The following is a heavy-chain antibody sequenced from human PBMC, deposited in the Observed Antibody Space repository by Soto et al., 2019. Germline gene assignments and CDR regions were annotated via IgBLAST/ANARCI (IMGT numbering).Heavy chain of an antibody. CDR2: ISGYNGNT. Sequence: QVQLVQSRGEVKKPGASVKVSCKTSGYSFTTYGISWVRQAPGQGLEWMGWISGYNGNTNYAQKLKGRLTMTTDTAPCRAYMELRSLTSDDTAVYYCAREGPAPYYFYGMDVWGQGSTVTVSS. J-gene: IGHJ6*02. V-gene: IGHV1-18*01. CDR1: GYSFTTYG. CDR3: AREGPAPYYFYGMDV.